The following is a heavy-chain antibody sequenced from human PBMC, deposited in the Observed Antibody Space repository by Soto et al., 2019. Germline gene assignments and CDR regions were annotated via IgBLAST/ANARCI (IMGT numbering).Heavy chain of an antibody. CDR3: ARDRGYSSSWYVGGSGDY. Sequence: QVQLVQSGAEVKKPGASVKVSCKASGYTFTSYGISWVRQAPGQGLEWMGWISAYNGNTNYAQKLQDRVTMTTDTSTSTAYMELRSLRSDDTAVYYCARDRGYSSSWYVGGSGDYWGQGTLVTVSS. J-gene: IGHJ4*02. D-gene: IGHD6-13*01. CDR2: ISAYNGNT. CDR1: GYTFTSYG. V-gene: IGHV1-18*01.